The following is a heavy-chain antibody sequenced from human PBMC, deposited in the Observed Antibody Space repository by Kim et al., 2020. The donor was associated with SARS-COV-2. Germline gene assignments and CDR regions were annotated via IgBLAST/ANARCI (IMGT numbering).Heavy chain of an antibody. CDR3: ARSSTSGNRYFDY. CDR2: IYYGGNT. CDR1: GGSISNYY. D-gene: IGHD2-2*01. J-gene: IGHJ4*02. Sequence: SETLSLTCTVSGGSISNYYWSWIRQPPGKGLEWIGYIYYGGNTNYNPSLKSRVTISVDTSKNQCSLELSSVTAADTALYYCARSSTSGNRYFDYWGQGALVTVSS. V-gene: IGHV4-59*13.